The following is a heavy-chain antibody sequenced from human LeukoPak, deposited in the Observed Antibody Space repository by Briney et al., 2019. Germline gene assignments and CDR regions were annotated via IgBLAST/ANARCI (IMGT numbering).Heavy chain of an antibody. CDR1: GYTFTGYY. Sequence: ASVKVSCKASGYTFTGYYMHWVRQAPGQGLEWMGRINPNSGGTNYAQKFQGRVTMTRDTSISTAYMELCRLRSDDAAAYYCARDLFYYYGSGSYDYWGQGTLVTVSS. D-gene: IGHD3-10*01. CDR3: ARDLFYYYGSGSYDY. CDR2: INPNSGGT. V-gene: IGHV1-2*06. J-gene: IGHJ4*02.